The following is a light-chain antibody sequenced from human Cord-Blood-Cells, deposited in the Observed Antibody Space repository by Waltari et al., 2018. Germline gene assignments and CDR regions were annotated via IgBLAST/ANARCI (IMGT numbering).Light chain of an antibody. CDR3: QQRSNWPPVFT. CDR1: QSVSSY. Sequence: EIVLPQSPATLSLSPGERATLSCRASQSVSSYVARYQQKPGQAPRLLIYDASNRATGIPARFSGSGSGTDFTLTISSLELEDFVVYYCQQRSNWPPVFTFGPGTKVDIK. CDR2: DAS. V-gene: IGKV3-11*01. J-gene: IGKJ3*01.